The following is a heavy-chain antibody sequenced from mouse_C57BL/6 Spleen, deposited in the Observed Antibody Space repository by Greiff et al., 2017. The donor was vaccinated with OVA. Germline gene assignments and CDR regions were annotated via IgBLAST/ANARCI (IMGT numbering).Heavy chain of an antibody. V-gene: IGHV7-3*01. CDR2: IRNKANGYTT. J-gene: IGHJ1*03. D-gene: IGHD2-2*01. Sequence: EVHLVESGGGLVQPGGSLSLSCAASGFPFTDYYMSWVRQPPGTALEWLGFIRNKANGYTTEYSASVKCRVTISRDNSQSILYLQMNALRAEDSATYYGARYRGYDRYFDVWGTGTTVTVSS. CDR3: ARYRGYDRYFDV. CDR1: GFPFTDYY.